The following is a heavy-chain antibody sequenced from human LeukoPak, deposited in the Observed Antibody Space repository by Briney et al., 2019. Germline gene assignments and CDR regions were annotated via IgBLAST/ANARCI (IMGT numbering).Heavy chain of an antibody. D-gene: IGHD6-6*01. V-gene: IGHV1-69*05. CDR3: ARPIAARGDDAFDI. CDR2: IIPIFGTA. J-gene: IGHJ3*02. CDR1: GGTFSSYA. Sequence: SVKVSCKASGGTFSSYAISWVRQAPGQGLEWMGGIIPIFGTANYAQKFQGRVTITTDESTSTAYMELSSLRSEDTAVYYCARPIAARGDDAFDIWGQGTMVTVSS.